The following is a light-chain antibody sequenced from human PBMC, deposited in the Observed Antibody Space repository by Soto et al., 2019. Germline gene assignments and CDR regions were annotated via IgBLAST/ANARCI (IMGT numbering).Light chain of an antibody. CDR3: AAWDDSLNGSNDV. CDR1: SSNIGSNT. V-gene: IGLV1-44*01. J-gene: IGLJ1*01. CDR2: SNN. Sequence: QSVLTQPPSASGTPGQRGTISCSGSSSNIGSNTVNWYQQLPGTAPKLLIYSNNQRPSGVPDRFSGSKSGTSASLAISGPQSEDEADYYCAAWDDSLNGSNDVFGTGTKVTVL.